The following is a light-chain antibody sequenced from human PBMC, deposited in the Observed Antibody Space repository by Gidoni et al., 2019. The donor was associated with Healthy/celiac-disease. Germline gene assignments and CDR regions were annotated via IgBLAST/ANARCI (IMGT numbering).Light chain of an antibody. J-gene: IGKJ1*01. CDR2: WAS. Sequence: DIVMTQSPDSLAVSLGERATINCKSSQSVLYSSNNKNYLDWYQQKPGQPPKLLIYWASTRESWVPDRFRGSGSGTDFTLTIRSMQAEDVEVYDCQQYWTFGQGTKVEIK. V-gene: IGKV4-1*01. CDR1: QSVLYSSNNKNY. CDR3: QQYWT.